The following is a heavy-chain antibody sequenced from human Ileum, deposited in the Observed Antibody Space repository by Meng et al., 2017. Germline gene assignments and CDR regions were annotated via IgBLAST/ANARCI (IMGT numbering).Heavy chain of an antibody. Sequence: GESLKISCAASGFTFSNYWMHWVRQVPGKGLVWVSRINRDGRTTIHADSVKGRFTISRDNAKNTLYLQMSNLRAEDTAVYYCARGFGTDYWGQGTLVTVSS. CDR1: GFTFSNYW. D-gene: IGHD3-10*01. CDR3: ARGFGTDY. V-gene: IGHV3-74*01. J-gene: IGHJ4*02. CDR2: INRDGRTT.